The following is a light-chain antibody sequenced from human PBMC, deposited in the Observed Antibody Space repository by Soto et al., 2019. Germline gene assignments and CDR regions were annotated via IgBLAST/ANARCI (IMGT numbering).Light chain of an antibody. V-gene: IGLV2-23*02. J-gene: IGLJ1*01. CDR1: SSVVGSYNL. CDR3: CSYAGSSTLV. CDR2: EVS. Sequence: LTQPASVSGSPGQSITISCTGASSVVGSYNLVSWYQHHPGKAPKLIIYEVSRRPSGVSNRFSGSKSGNTASLTISGLQAEDEADYYCCSYAGSSTLVFGTGTKVTVL.